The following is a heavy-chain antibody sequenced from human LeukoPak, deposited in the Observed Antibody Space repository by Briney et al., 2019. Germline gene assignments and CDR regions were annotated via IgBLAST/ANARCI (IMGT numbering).Heavy chain of an antibody. Sequence: GASVKVSCKASGYTFTSYYMHWVRQAPGQGLEWMGWINPNSGGTNYAQKFQGRVTMTRDTSISTAYMELSRLRSDDTAVYYCARPNYYGSGRVDYWGQGTLVTVSS. CDR3: ARPNYYGSGRVDY. CDR2: INPNSGGT. CDR1: GYTFTSYY. D-gene: IGHD3-10*01. J-gene: IGHJ4*02. V-gene: IGHV1-2*02.